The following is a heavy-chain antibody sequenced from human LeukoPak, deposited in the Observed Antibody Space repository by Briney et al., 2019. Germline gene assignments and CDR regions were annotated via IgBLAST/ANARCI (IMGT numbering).Heavy chain of an antibody. J-gene: IGHJ4*02. Sequence: GGSLRLSCAASGFTFSTYAMHWVRQAPGKGLEWVAVVSYDGSNKYYADSVKGRFTISRDNSKNTLYLQVNSLRADDTAVYYCARGQQPFDYWGQGTLVTVSS. CDR2: VSYDGSNK. V-gene: IGHV3-30-3*01. CDR3: ARGQQPFDY. CDR1: GFTFSTYA. D-gene: IGHD6-13*01.